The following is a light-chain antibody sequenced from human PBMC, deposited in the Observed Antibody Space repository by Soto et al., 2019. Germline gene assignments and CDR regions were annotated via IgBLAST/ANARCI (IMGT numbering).Light chain of an antibody. CDR1: SGDVGGYDY. Sequence: QSVLTQPASVSGSPGQSITISCTGTSGDVGGYDYVSWYQQHPGKAPKVMIYEVSNRPSGVSSRFSGSKSGNTASLTISGLQAEDEADYYWSSYTSSSAYVFGTGTKLTVL. CDR3: SSYTSSSAYV. J-gene: IGLJ1*01. CDR2: EVS. V-gene: IGLV2-14*01.